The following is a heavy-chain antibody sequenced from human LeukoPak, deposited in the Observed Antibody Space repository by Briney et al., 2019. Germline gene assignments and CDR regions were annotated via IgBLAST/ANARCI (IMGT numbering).Heavy chain of an antibody. J-gene: IGHJ5*02. Sequence: SETLSLTCAVYGGSFSDYYWGWIRQPPGKGLEWIGSIYYSGSTDYNPSLKGRVTISRDTSKNQFSLELSSVTAADTAVYFCARDVRQKPGLRGLDPWGQGILVTVSS. CDR2: IYYSGST. V-gene: IGHV4-34*11. CDR1: GGSFSDYY. D-gene: IGHD3-16*01. CDR3: ARDVRQKPGLRGLDP.